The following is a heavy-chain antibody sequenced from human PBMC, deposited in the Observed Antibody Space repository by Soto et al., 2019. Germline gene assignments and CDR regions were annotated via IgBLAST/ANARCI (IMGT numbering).Heavy chain of an antibody. CDR1: GFTCSSYG. CDR3: AKGLLYYYDSSGYYYFDY. D-gene: IGHD3-22*01. Sequence: QVQLVESGGGVVQPGRSLRLSCAASGFTCSSYGMHWVRQAPGKGLEWVAVISYDGSNKYYADSVKGRFTISRDNSKNTLYLQMNSLRAEDTAVYYCAKGLLYYYDSSGYYYFDYWGQGTLVTVSS. V-gene: IGHV3-30*18. CDR2: ISYDGSNK. J-gene: IGHJ4*02.